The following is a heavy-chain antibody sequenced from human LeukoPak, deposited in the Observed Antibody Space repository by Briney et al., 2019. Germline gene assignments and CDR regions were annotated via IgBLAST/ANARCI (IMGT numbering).Heavy chain of an antibody. V-gene: IGHV3-23*01. CDR1: GFTFSGYA. CDR2: ISGSGGST. J-gene: IGHJ4*02. D-gene: IGHD3-22*01. CDR3: AKVGSEYYYDSSGSLYYFDY. Sequence: GGSLRLSCAASGFTFSGYAMSWVRQAPGKGLEWVSAISGSGGSTYYADSVKGRFTISRDNSKNTLYLQMNSLRAEDTAVYYCAKVGSEYYYDSSGSLYYFDYWGQGTLVTVSS.